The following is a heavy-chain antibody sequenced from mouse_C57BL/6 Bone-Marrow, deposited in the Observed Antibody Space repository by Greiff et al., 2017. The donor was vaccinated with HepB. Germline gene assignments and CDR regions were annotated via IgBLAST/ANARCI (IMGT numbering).Heavy chain of an antibody. Sequence: EVKLMESGPVLVKPGASVKMSCKASGYTFTDYYMNWVKQSHGKSLEWIGVINPYNGGTSYNQKFKGKATLTVDKSSSTAYMELNSLTSEDSAVYYCARNYYGSFAYWGQGTLVTVSA. CDR3: ARNYYGSFAY. CDR2: INPYNGGT. V-gene: IGHV1-19*01. CDR1: GYTFTDYY. D-gene: IGHD1-1*01. J-gene: IGHJ3*01.